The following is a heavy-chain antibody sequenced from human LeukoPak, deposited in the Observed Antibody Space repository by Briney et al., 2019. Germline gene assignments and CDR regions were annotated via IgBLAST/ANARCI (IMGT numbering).Heavy chain of an antibody. CDR1: GFTVSSNF. CDR2: IYSGGST. J-gene: IGHJ3*02. V-gene: IGHV3-66*01. Sequence: GGSLRLSCAASGFTVSSNFMSWVRQAPGKGLEWVSVIYSGGSTYYADSVKGRFTISRDNSKNTLYLQMNSLRVEDTAVYYCARIVAGGAFDIWGQGTMVTVSS. CDR3: ARIVAGGAFDI. D-gene: IGHD1-26*01.